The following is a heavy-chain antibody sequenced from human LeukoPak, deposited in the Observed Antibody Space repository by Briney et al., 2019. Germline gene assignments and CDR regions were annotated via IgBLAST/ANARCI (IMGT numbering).Heavy chain of an antibody. CDR1: GGSISSYY. V-gene: IGHV4-59*01. D-gene: IGHD6-19*01. Sequence: SETLSLTCTVSGGSISSYYWSWIRQPPGKGLEWIGYIYYSGSTNYNPSLKSRVTISVDTSKNQFSLKLSSVTAADTAVYYCARSSGWYYYYYGMDVWGQGTRSPSP. CDR3: ARSSGWYYYYYGMDV. J-gene: IGHJ6*02. CDR2: IYYSGST.